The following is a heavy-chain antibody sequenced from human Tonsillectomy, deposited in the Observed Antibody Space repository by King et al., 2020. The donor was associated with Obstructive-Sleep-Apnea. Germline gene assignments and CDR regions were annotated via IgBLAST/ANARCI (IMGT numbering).Heavy chain of an antibody. V-gene: IGHV4-31*03. D-gene: IGHD3-10*01. CDR1: GGSISSGGYY. CDR3: ARASSSTMVRGVSRETPRTPPYYFDY. CDR2: IYYSGST. Sequence: QLQESGPGLVKPSQTLSLTCTVSGGSISSGGYYWSWIRQHPGKGLEWIGYIYYSGSTYYNPSLKSRVTISVDTSKNQFSLKLSSVTAADTAVYYCARASSSTMVRGVSRETPRTPPYYFDYWGQGTLVTVSS. J-gene: IGHJ4*02.